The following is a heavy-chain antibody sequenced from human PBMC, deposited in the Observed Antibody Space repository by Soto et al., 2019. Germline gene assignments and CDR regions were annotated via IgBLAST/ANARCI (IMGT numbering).Heavy chain of an antibody. V-gene: IGHV3-30*18. CDR3: AKAFLGRGRTLYDILTGYPLEGEFGAFDI. D-gene: IGHD3-9*01. Sequence: PGGSLRLSCAASGFTFSSYGMHWVRQAPGKGLEWVAVISYDGSNKYYADSVKGRFTISRDNSKNTLYLQMNSLRAEDTAVYYCAKAFLGRGRTLYDILTGYPLEGEFGAFDIWGQGTMVTVSS. J-gene: IGHJ3*02. CDR1: GFTFSSYG. CDR2: ISYDGSNK.